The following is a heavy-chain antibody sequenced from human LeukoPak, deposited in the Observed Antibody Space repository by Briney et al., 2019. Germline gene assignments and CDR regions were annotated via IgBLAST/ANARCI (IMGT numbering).Heavy chain of an antibody. J-gene: IGHJ4*02. Sequence: GGSLRLSCAASGFTFSNFYMNWVRQAPGKGLEWVSVLYSDGNTKYADSVQGRFTISRDNSKNTLYLEMNSLSPDDTAVYYCARGVEPLAANTLAYWGQGTLVTVSS. V-gene: IGHV3-53*01. CDR2: LYSDGNT. CDR3: ARGVEPLAANTLAY. CDR1: GFTFSNFY. D-gene: IGHD1-14*01.